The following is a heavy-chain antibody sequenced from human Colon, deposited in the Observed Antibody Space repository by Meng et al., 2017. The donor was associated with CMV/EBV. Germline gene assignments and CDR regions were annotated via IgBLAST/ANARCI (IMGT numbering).Heavy chain of an antibody. CDR2: IYYRGPA. V-gene: IGHV4-39*07. Sequence: GSLRLSCTVSGDSISSTSHYWAWLRQPPGKGLEWIGHIYYRGPAYYNPSLKSRVTISVDSSKNHFSLNLNSVTAADTAVYYCARIGGLEYCDGSTFNNPFDYWGQGSLVTVSS. D-gene: IGHD2-21*01. J-gene: IGHJ4*02. CDR3: ARIGGLEYCDGSTFNNPFDY. CDR1: GDSISSTSHY.